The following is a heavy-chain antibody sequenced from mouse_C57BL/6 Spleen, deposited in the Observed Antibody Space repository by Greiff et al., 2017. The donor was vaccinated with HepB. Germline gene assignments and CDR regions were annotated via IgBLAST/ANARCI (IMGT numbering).Heavy chain of an antibody. Sequence: QVQLKQSGPELVKPGASVKISCKASGYAFSSSWMNWVKQRPGKGLEWIGRIYPGDGDTNYNGKFKGKATLTADKSSSTAYMQRSSLTSEDSAVYFCARSGLLLFAYWGQGTLVTVSA. CDR1: GYAFSSSW. CDR3: ARSGLLLFAY. J-gene: IGHJ3*01. D-gene: IGHD2-3*01. CDR2: IYPGDGDT. V-gene: IGHV1-82*01.